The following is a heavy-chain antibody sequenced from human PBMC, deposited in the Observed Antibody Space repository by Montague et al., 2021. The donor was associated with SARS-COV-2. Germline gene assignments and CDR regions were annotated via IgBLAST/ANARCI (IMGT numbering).Heavy chain of an antibody. CDR3: ARESFGGGIDH. CDR1: GDSITSSF. J-gene: IGHJ4*02. Sequence: SETLSLTCTVSGDSITSSFWTWVRQPPGKGLEWIGYIYYGGSTNHTPSLKSRVTISVDVSKNQFSLKLSSVTAADTAVYYCARESFGGGIDHWGQGTLVTVSS. V-gene: IGHV4-59*01. D-gene: IGHD3-16*01. CDR2: IYYGGST.